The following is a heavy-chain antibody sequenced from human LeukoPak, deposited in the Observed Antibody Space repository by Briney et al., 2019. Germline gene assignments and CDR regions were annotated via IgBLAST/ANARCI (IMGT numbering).Heavy chain of an antibody. D-gene: IGHD2-2*02. J-gene: IGHJ4*02. V-gene: IGHV4-34*01. CDR1: GGSFSGYY. CDR3: ARAITCSSTSCYIDY. Sequence: SSETLSLTCAVYGGSFSGYYWSWIRQPPGKGLEWIGEINHSGSTNYNPSLKSRVTISVDTSKSQFSLKLSSVTAADTAVYYCARAITCSSTSCYIDYWGQGTLVTVSS. CDR2: INHSGST.